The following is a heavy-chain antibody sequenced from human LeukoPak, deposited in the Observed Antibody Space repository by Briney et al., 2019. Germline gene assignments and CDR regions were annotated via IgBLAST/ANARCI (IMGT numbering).Heavy chain of an antibody. CDR2: IKQDGSEK. V-gene: IGHV3-7*01. Sequence: GGSLRLSCAASGFTFSSYWMSWVRQAPGKGLEWVANIKQDGSEKYYVDSVKGRFTISRDNAKNSLYLQMNSLRAEDTAVYYCATCIVVVPAPMKGTTDFDYWGQGTLVTVSS. CDR3: ATCIVVVPAPMKGTTDFDY. J-gene: IGHJ4*02. D-gene: IGHD2-2*01. CDR1: GFTFSSYW.